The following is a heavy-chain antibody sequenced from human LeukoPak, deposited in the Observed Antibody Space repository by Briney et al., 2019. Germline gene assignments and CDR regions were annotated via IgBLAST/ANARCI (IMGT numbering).Heavy chain of an antibody. Sequence: PSETLSLTCTVSGGSISSHYWSWIRQPPGKGLEWIGYIYYSGSTNYNPSLKSRVTISVDTSKNQFSLKLSSVTAADTAVYYCAGEGGIDYGDDGAFDIWGQGTMVTVFS. J-gene: IGHJ3*02. CDR2: IYYSGST. CDR3: AGEGGIDYGDDGAFDI. D-gene: IGHD4-17*01. CDR1: GGSISSHY. V-gene: IGHV4-59*11.